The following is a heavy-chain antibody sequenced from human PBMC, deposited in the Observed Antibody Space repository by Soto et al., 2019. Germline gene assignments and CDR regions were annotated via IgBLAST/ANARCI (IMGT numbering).Heavy chain of an antibody. CDR2: ISRDGSSK. D-gene: IGHD2-8*01. J-gene: IGHJ4*02. Sequence: GGSLRLSCVGSGFTFSRFAIHWVRQAPGEGLEWVAAISRDGSSKYYGDSVKGRFTVSRDNPNNTVYLSMTGLRPDDTAVFYCARSRNGAVPDSINFWGQGTLVTVSS. CDR3: ARSRNGAVPDSINF. CDR1: GFTFSRFA. V-gene: IGHV3-30-3*01.